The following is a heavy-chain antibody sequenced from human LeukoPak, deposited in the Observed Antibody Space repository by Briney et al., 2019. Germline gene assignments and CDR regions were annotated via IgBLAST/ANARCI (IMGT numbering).Heavy chain of an antibody. Sequence: SETLSFTCTVSGGSISSSSYYWGWIRQPPGKGLEWIGSIYYSGSTYYNPSLKSRVTISVDTSKNQFSLKLSSVTAADTAVYYCARLKIRDGAYYFDFWSGYHYYFDYWGQGTLVTVSS. J-gene: IGHJ4*02. CDR2: IYYSGST. CDR3: ARLKIRDGAYYFDFWSGYHYYFDY. CDR1: GGSISSSSYY. V-gene: IGHV4-39*01. D-gene: IGHD3-3*01.